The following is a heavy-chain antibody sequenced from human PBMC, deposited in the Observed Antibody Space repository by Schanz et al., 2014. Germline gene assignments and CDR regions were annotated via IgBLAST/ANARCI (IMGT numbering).Heavy chain of an antibody. CDR2: IFYSGST. Sequence: QVQLQESGPGLVKPSQTLSLTCTVSGASISSGAYYWSWIRQHPGEGLEWIGYIFYSGSTYFNPSLKSRVIISTDTSKNQFSLKLSSVTAADTAVYYCAREGGELYYDSSPLWYFDLWGRGTLVTVSS. D-gene: IGHD3-22*01. V-gene: IGHV4-31*03. J-gene: IGHJ2*01. CDR1: GASISSGAYY. CDR3: AREGGELYYDSSPLWYFDL.